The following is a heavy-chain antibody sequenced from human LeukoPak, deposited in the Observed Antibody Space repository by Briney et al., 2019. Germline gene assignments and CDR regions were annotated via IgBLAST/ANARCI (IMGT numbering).Heavy chain of an antibody. D-gene: IGHD6-19*01. CDR1: GFTFSSYA. J-gene: IGHJ4*02. CDR2: IYSGGST. CDR3: ARVSSSGWYGGNYFDY. Sequence: SGGSLRLSCAASGFTFSSYAMSWVRQAPGKGLEWVSVIYSGGSTYYADCVKGRFTISRDNSKNTLYLQMNSLRAEDTAVYYCARVSSSGWYGGNYFDYWGQGTLVTVSS. V-gene: IGHV3-66*01.